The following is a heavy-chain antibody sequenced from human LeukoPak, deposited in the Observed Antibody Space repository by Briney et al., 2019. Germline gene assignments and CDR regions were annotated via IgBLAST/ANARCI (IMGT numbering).Heavy chain of an antibody. CDR1: GGSISSSSYY. CDR3: TLSDMPSDY. CDR2: IYYSGST. V-gene: IGHV4-39*01. J-gene: IGHJ4*02. Sequence: SETLSLTCTVSGGSISSSSYYWGWIRQPPGKGLEWIGSIYYSGSTYYNPSLKSRVTISVDTSKNQFSLKLSSVTAADTAVYYSTLSDMPSDYWGQGTLVTVSS. D-gene: IGHD2-2*01.